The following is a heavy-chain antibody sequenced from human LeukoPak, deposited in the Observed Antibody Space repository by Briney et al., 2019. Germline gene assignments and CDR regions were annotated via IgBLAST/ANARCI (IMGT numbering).Heavy chain of an antibody. CDR1: GGSFSGYY. CDR2: IYYSGST. V-gene: IGHV4-59*01. J-gene: IGHJ5*02. CDR3: ARFTPQGYGWGGYNRFDP. Sequence: PSETLSLTWAVYGGSFSGYYWSWIRQPPGKGLEWIGYIYYSGSTNYNPSLKGRVTISVDTSKNQFSLNLTSVTAADTAVYYCARFTPQGYGWGGYNRFDPWGQGTLVTVSS. D-gene: IGHD3-16*01.